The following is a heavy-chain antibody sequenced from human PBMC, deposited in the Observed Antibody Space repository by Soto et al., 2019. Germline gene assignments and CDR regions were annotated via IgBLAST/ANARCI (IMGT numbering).Heavy chain of an antibody. J-gene: IGHJ2*01. CDR2: FTPALGTA. CDR3: AREGGDGYGWEGYWFRHL. CDR1: GGTYSSYP. Sequence: QAQLVQSGAEMKQPGSSVKVSCKASGGTYSSYPINWVRQAPGHGLEWVGSFTPALGTANYPKKFQDRLTMTADTSASTTYLELRSLISEDTGLYYGAREGGDGYGWEGYWFRHLWGGGTLVTVSS. D-gene: IGHD5-12*01. V-gene: IGHV1-69*06.